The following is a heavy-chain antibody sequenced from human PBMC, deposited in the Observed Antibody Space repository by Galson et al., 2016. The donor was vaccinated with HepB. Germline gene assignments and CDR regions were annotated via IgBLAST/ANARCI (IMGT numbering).Heavy chain of an antibody. CDR2: IWYDGKNK. CDR3: ARAPNSGVRGVIKDAFDI. J-gene: IGHJ3*02. D-gene: IGHD3-10*01. CDR1: GFTFRTYT. V-gene: IGHV3-33*08. Sequence: SLRLSCAASGFTFRTYTMSWVRQAPGKGLEWVALIWYDGKNKYYQDSVKGRFTISRDNSKKTLYLEMNSLRAEDTAVYYCARAPNSGVRGVIKDAFDIWGQGTMVTVSS.